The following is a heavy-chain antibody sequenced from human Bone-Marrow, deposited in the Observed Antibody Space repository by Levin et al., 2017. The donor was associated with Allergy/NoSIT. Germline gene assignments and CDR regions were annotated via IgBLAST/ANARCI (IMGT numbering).Heavy chain of an antibody. CDR1: GGSISSSVHS. CDR2: IFHSGST. V-gene: IGHV4-30-2*06. Sequence: SQTLSLTCTVSGGSISSSVHSWNWIRQSPGTGLEWIGYIFHSGSTFYNPSLKSRVTISLDRSKNLVSLKLSPVTAADTAVYYCVRDRPGDYYGLDVWGQGTTVTVSS. CDR3: VRDRPGDYYGLDV. J-gene: IGHJ6*02.